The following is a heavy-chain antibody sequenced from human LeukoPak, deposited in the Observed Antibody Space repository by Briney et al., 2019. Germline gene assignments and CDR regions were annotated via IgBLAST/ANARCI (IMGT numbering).Heavy chain of an antibody. Sequence: AGGSLRLSCAVSGLTLSNVWMNWVRQAPGKGLEWIGEINHRGSTNYNPSLKSRVTISVDTSKNQFSLKLSSVTAADTAVYYCARVGGYCSSTSCIRLALYYGMDVWGQGTTVTVSS. CDR1: GLTLSNVW. CDR2: INHRGST. J-gene: IGHJ6*02. CDR3: ARVGGYCSSTSCIRLALYYGMDV. D-gene: IGHD2-2*01. V-gene: IGHV4-34*01.